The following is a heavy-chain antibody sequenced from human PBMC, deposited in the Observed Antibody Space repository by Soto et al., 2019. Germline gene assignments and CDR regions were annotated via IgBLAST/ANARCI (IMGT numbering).Heavy chain of an antibody. J-gene: IGHJ4*02. Sequence: PSETLSLTCSVSGRSLSSNYWSCIGQSPDKGLEWLGYVFYGGTDYNPSLGGRVSMSVETSKSQVSLKLTSVTVADTAVYYCASYRGALYFESWGPGILVTVSS. CDR1: GRSLSSNY. D-gene: IGHD3-16*01. CDR3: ASYRGALYFES. CDR2: VFYGGT. V-gene: IGHV4-59*01.